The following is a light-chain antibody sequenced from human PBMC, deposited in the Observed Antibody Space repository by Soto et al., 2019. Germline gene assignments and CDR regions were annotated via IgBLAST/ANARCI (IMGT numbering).Light chain of an antibody. V-gene: IGKV3-15*01. CDR1: QSVSHK. J-gene: IGKJ1*01. CDR3: QQYDKWPRT. CDR2: GAS. Sequence: EIVMTQSPATLSVSPGERATLSCRASQSVSHKLAWYQQTRGQAPRLLIYGASTRATGVPARFSGSGSGTEFTLTISNLQSEDFAVYHCQQYDKWPRTFGQGTKVDI.